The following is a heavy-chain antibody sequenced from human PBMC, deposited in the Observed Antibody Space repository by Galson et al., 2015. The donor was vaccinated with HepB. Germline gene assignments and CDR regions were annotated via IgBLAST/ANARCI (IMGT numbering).Heavy chain of an antibody. Sequence: SLRLSCAASGFTFSSYAMHWVRQAPGKGLEWVAVISYGGSNKYYADSVKGRFTISRDNSKNTLYLQMNSLRAEDTAVYYCARGEGAVAGYYYYYYGMDVWGQGTTVTVSS. CDR2: ISYGGSNK. CDR3: ARGEGAVAGYYYYYYGMDV. V-gene: IGHV3-30-3*01. CDR1: GFTFSSYA. J-gene: IGHJ6*02. D-gene: IGHD6-19*01.